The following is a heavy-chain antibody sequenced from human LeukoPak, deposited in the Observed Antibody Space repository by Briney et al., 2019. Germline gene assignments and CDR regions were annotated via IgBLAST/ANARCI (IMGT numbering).Heavy chain of an antibody. D-gene: IGHD3-16*01. Sequence: GESLKISCKGSGYSFTSYWIGWVRRMPGKGLEWMGIIYPGDSDTRYSPSFQGQVTISADKSISTAYLQWSSLKASDTAMYYCARLGGGLIASPALDAFDIWGQGTMVTVSS. CDR1: GYSFTSYW. J-gene: IGHJ3*02. CDR2: IYPGDSDT. CDR3: ARLGGGLIASPALDAFDI. V-gene: IGHV5-51*01.